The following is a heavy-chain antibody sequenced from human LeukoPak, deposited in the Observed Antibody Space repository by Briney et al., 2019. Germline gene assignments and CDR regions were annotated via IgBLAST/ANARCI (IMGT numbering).Heavy chain of an antibody. CDR1: EFSVGSNY. D-gene: IGHD6-19*01. Sequence: GGSLRLSCAASEFSVGSNYMTWVRQAPGKGLEWVSLIYSGGSTYYADSVKGRFTISRDNAKNTLYLQMDSLRREDTALYYCAKDRGTGWYYFDSWGQGILVTVSS. V-gene: IGHV3-66*01. J-gene: IGHJ4*02. CDR2: IYSGGST. CDR3: AKDRGTGWYYFDS.